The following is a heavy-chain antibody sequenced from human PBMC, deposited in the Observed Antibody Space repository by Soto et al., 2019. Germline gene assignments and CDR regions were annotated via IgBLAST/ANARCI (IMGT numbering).Heavy chain of an antibody. CDR2: ISSSSSTI. V-gene: IGHV3-48*02. CDR3: ARDCSSTSCFMYNWFDP. CDR1: GFTFSSYS. J-gene: IGHJ5*02. Sequence: VQLVESGGGLVQPGGSLRLSCAASGFTFSSYSMNWVRQAPGKGLEWVSYISSSSSTIYYADSVKGRFTISRDNAKNSLYLQMNSLRDEDTAVYYCARDCSSTSCFMYNWFDPWGQGTLVTVSS. D-gene: IGHD2-2*01.